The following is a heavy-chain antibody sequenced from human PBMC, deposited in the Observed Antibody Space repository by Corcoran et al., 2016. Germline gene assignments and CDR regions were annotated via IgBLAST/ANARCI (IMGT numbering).Heavy chain of an antibody. CDR1: GFTFKTHG. V-gene: IGHV3-30*18. CDR2: ISYDGSDK. Sequence: QVQLVESGGGVVQPGRSLRLSCAASGFTFKTHGMHWVRQAPGKGLEWVAVISYDGSDKYYEDSVKGRFTIFRDNSKNTLYLHMDSLRVEDTAVYYCAKDYSVWGSYRLYYCDYWGQGTLVTVSS. CDR3: AKDYSVWGSYRLYYCDY. J-gene: IGHJ4*02. D-gene: IGHD3-16*02.